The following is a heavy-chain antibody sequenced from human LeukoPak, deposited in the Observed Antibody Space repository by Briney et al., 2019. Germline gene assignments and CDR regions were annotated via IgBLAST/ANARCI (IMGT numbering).Heavy chain of an antibody. CDR3: ARGYCSSTSCYEFDY. J-gene: IGHJ4*02. Sequence: ASVTVSCKASGYTFTSYGISWVRQAPGQGLEWMGWISAYNGNTNYAQKLQGRVTMTTDTSTSTAYMELRSLRSDDTAVYYCARGYCSSTSCYEFDYWGQGTLVTVSS. D-gene: IGHD2-2*01. CDR2: ISAYNGNT. V-gene: IGHV1-18*01. CDR1: GYTFTSYG.